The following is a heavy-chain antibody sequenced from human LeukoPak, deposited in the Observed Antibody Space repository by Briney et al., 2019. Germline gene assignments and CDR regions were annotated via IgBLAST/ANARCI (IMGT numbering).Heavy chain of an antibody. V-gene: IGHV1-69*04. CDR2: IIPILGIA. Sequence: GASVKVSCKASGGTFSSYAISWVRQAPGQGLEWMGRIIPILGIANYAQKFQGRVTITADKSTSTAYMELSSLRSEDTAVYYCASLRFLEWLLRYNWFEPWGQGTLVTVSS. CDR1: GGTFSSYA. D-gene: IGHD3-3*01. J-gene: IGHJ5*02. CDR3: ASLRFLEWLLRYNWFEP.